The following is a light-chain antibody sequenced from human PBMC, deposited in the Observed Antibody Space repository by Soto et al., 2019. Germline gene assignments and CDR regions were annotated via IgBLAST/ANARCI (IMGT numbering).Light chain of an antibody. CDR3: QQLNSYPIT. Sequence: IHSTHSPSCLSASLGQRVTITARASQGISSYLAWYQQKPGKAPKLLIYAASTLQSGVPSRFSGSGSGTDFTLTISSLQPEDFATYYCQQLNSYPITFGQGTRLEIK. V-gene: IGKV1-9*01. CDR2: AAS. CDR1: QGISSY. J-gene: IGKJ5*01.